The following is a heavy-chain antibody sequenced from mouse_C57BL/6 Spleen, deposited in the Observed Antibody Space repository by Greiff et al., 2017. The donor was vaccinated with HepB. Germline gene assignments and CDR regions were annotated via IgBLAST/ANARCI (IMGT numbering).Heavy chain of an antibody. Sequence: QVQLQQSGPELVKPGASVKISCKASGYAFSSSWMNWVKQRPGKGLEWIGRIYPGDGDTNYNGKFKGKATLTADKSSSTAYMQLSSLTSEDSAVYCCARAAQATGYWGQGTTLTVSS. D-gene: IGHD3-2*02. J-gene: IGHJ2*01. CDR1: GYAFSSSW. V-gene: IGHV1-82*01. CDR2: IYPGDGDT. CDR3: ARAAQATGY.